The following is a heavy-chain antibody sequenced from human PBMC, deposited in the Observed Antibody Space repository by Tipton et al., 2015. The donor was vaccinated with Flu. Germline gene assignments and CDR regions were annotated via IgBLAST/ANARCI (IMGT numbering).Heavy chain of an antibody. V-gene: IGHV4-31*02. CDR1: GGSISSGSYY. J-gene: IGHJ4*02. D-gene: IGHD4/OR15-4a*01. CDR2: ISYTGTT. Sequence: TLSLTCSVSGGSISSGSYYWTWIRQPPGKGLEWIGYISYTGTTSYSPSLKSRVAISRDKSMNHFSLRVTSVTAADTAVYFCARDSAVFPGALLYWGLGQLVTVSS. CDR3: ARDSAVFPGALLY.